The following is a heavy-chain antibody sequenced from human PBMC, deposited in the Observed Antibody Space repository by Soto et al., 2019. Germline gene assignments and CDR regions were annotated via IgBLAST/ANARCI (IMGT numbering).Heavy chain of an antibody. Sequence: ASVKVSCKASGGTFSSYTMSWVRQAPGQGLEWMGWISAYNGNTNYAQKLQGRVTMTTDTSTSTAYMELRSLRSDDTAVYYCAREGYSSSWLDAFDIWGQGTMVTVSS. CDR3: AREGYSSSWLDAFDI. D-gene: IGHD6-13*01. J-gene: IGHJ3*02. CDR1: GGTFSSYT. V-gene: IGHV1-18*01. CDR2: ISAYNGNT.